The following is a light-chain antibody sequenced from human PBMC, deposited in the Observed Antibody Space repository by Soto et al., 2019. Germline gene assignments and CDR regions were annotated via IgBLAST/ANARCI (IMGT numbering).Light chain of an antibody. CDR3: QQYGSSPET. J-gene: IGKJ1*01. CDR1: QSVSSSW. V-gene: IGKV3-20*01. Sequence: EIVLTQSPGTLSLSPGERATLSCRASQSVSSSWLAWYQQTPGQAPRLLIYGASSRATGIPDRFSGSGSGTDFTLTISRLEPEDFAVYYCQQYGSSPETFGQGTKVDMK. CDR2: GAS.